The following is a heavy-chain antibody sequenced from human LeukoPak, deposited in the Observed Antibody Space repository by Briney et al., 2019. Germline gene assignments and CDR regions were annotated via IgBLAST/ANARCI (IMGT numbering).Heavy chain of an antibody. Sequence: SETLSLTCTVSGASISDFYWSWIRQSPEKGLEWLGYIFHTGSTNYNLSVKSRVTISMDTSKNQFSLRLNSVTAADTAVYYCARHPQEFRSDWFDPWGQGTLVTVSS. V-gene: IGHV4-59*08. CDR1: GASISDFY. CDR2: IFHTGST. CDR3: ARHPQEFRSDWFDP. D-gene: IGHD3-10*01. J-gene: IGHJ5*02.